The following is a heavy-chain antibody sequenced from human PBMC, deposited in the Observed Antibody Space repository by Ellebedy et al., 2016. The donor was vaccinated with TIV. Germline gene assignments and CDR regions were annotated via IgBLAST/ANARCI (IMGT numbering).Heavy chain of an antibody. V-gene: IGHV3-74*01. CDR1: GFTFRSYW. CDR2: INSDGSST. D-gene: IGHD3-16*01. J-gene: IGHJ4*02. CDR3: ARDRNLQVGDMITFGGVIDY. Sequence: PGGSLRLSFAASGFTFRSYWMPWVRHAPWKGLVWVSRINSDGSSTSYADSVKGRFTISRDNSKNTLYLQMNSLRAEDTAVYYCARDRNLQVGDMITFGGVIDYWGQGTLVTVSS.